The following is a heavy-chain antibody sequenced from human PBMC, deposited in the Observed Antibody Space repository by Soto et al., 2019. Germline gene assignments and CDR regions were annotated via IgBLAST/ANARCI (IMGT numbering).Heavy chain of an antibody. CDR2: IIPILGIA. CDR1: GGTFSSYT. J-gene: IGHJ6*02. V-gene: IGHV1-69*02. Sequence: QVQLVQSGAEVKKPGSSVKVSCKASGGTFSSYTISWVRQAPGQGLEWMGRIIPILGIANYAQKFQGRVPITADKSTSTAYMELSSLRSEDTAVYYCARVPYSYYYGMDVWGQGTTVTVSS. CDR3: ARVPYSYYYGMDV.